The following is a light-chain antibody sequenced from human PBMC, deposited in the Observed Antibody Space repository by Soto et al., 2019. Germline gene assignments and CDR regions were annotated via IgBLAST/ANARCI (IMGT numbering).Light chain of an antibody. Sequence: QSALTQPASVSESPGQSITIPCAGTSSDVGGYNYVSWYQQYPGKAPKLIIYDVTNRPSGVSNRFSGSKSGNTASLTISGLQAEDEADYYCSSYAGSSTLVLFGGGTKLTVL. CDR2: DVT. V-gene: IGLV2-14*01. CDR1: SSDVGGYNY. J-gene: IGLJ2*01. CDR3: SSYAGSSTLVL.